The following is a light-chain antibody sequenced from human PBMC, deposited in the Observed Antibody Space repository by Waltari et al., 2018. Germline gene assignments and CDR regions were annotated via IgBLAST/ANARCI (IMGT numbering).Light chain of an antibody. CDR2: VNSDGSH. Sequence: QLVLTQSPSASASLGASVKLTCTLSSGHSSNVIAWLQQQPEKGARYWMKVNSDGSHSKGDKIPDRFSGSSSGAEHFLTISSLQSEDEADYYCQTGGHGTWVFGGGTKLTVL. V-gene: IGLV4-69*01. CDR1: SGHSSNV. J-gene: IGLJ3*02. CDR3: QTGGHGTWV.